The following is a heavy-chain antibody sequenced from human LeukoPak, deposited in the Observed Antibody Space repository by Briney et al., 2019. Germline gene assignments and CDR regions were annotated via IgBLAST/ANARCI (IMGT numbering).Heavy chain of an antibody. D-gene: IGHD2-15*01. CDR1: GFTFSSYS. Sequence: GGSLRLSCAASGFTFSSYSMNWVRQAPGKGLEWVSSISSSSSYIYYADSVKGRFTISRDNAKNSLYLQMNSLRAEDTAVYYCARDELDCSGGSCYFSRGDYWGQGTLVTVSS. CDR3: ARDELDCSGGSCYFSRGDY. V-gene: IGHV3-21*01. J-gene: IGHJ4*02. CDR2: ISSSSSYI.